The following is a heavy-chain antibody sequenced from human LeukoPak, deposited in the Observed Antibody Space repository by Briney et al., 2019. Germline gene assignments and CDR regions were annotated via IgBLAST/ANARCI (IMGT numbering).Heavy chain of an antibody. CDR1: GFTFNSYS. V-gene: IGHV3-21*01. D-gene: IGHD6-6*01. J-gene: IGHJ4*02. CDR3: ARDEYSSSRKDY. CDR2: ISSGSSYI. Sequence: PGGSLRLSCAASGFTFNSYSMNWVRQAPGKGLEWVSSISSGSSYIYYADSVKGRFTISRDNAKNSLYLQMNSLRAEDTAVYYCARDEYSSSRKDYWGQGTLVTVSS.